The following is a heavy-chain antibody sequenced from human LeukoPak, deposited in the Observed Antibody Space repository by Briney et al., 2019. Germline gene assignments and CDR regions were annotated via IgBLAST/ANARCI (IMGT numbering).Heavy chain of an antibody. CDR2: IYYSGST. CDR1: GGSITSYY. CDR3: ARLGYTYGPSDY. J-gene: IGHJ4*02. V-gene: IGHV4-59*01. D-gene: IGHD5-18*01. Sequence: PSETLSLTCTVSGGSITSYYWSWIRQPPGKRLEWIGYIYYSGSTNYNPSLKSRVTISLDTSKYQFSLKLSSVTAADTAVYYCARLGYTYGPSDYWGQGALVTVSS.